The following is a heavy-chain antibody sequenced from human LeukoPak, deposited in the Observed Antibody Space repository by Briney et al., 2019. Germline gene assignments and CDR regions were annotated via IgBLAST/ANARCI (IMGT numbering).Heavy chain of an antibody. CDR1: GFIFSNYG. V-gene: IGHV3-23*01. CDR3: ARGAYGDYDY. CDR2: ISADASST. Sequence: GGSLRLSCAASGFIFSNYGMSWVRQAPGKGLEWVSAISADASSTYYADSVKGPITISRDNSKNTLFLQMNSLRAEDTAVYYCARGAYGDYDYWGQGTLVTVSS. D-gene: IGHD4-17*01. J-gene: IGHJ4*02.